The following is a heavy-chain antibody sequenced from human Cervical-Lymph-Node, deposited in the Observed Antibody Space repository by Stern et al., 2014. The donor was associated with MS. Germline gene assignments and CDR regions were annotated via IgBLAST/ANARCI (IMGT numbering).Heavy chain of an antibody. CDR1: GFDFIRFG. D-gene: IGHD1-26*01. CDR3: ARVNSVVGATDFDL. J-gene: IGHJ4*02. CDR2: ISVYKDDR. Sequence: QVQLVQSGTEVKRPGAWVKVSCKASGFDFIRFGIFWVRQAPGQGLEWVGGISVYKDDRYAAQKCPDRVTVTADTSTSTAYMELRDLTSDDTAVYYCARVNSVVGATDFDLWGQGTLVTVSS. V-gene: IGHV1-18*01.